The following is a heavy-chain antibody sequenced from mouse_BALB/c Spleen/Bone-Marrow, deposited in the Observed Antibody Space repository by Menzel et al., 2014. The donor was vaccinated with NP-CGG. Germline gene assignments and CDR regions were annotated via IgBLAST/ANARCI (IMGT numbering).Heavy chain of an antibody. Sequence: EVQVVESGGGLVKPGGSLKLSCAASGFTFSSYGMSWVRQTPDKRLEWVATISSGGSYTYYPDSVEGRFTISRDNAKNTLYLQMSSLKSEDTAMYYCARHRDAMDYWGQGTSVTVSS. V-gene: IGHV5-6*01. CDR2: ISSGGSYT. J-gene: IGHJ4*01. CDR1: GFTFSSYG. D-gene: IGHD3-3*01. CDR3: ARHRDAMDY.